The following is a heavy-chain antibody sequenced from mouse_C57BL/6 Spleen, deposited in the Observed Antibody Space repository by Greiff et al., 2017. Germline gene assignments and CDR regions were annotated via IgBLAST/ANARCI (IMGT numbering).Heavy chain of an antibody. Sequence: VQLKESGTVLARPGASVKMSCKTSGYTFTSYWMHWVKQRPGQGLEWMGAIYPGNSDTSYNQTFKGKAKLTAVPSASTAYMELSSLTNEDSAVYYCTGELGRVYFDYWGQGTTLTVAS. CDR2: IYPGNSDT. CDR3: TGELGRVYFDY. J-gene: IGHJ2*01. V-gene: IGHV1-5*01. CDR1: GYTFTSYW. D-gene: IGHD4-1*01.